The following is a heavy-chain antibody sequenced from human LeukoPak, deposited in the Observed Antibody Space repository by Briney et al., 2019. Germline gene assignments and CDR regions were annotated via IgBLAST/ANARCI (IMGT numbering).Heavy chain of an antibody. Sequence: PGGSLRLSCAASGFTFSSYGMHWVRQAPGKGLEWVAVISYDGSNKYYADSVKGRFTISRDNSKNTLYLQMNSLRAEDTAVYYCAKGAAADFYYYYYGMDVWGKGPRSPSPQ. D-gene: IGHD6-13*01. CDR3: AKGAAADFYYYYYGMDV. V-gene: IGHV3-30*18. CDR2: ISYDGSNK. CDR1: GFTFSSYG. J-gene: IGHJ6*01.